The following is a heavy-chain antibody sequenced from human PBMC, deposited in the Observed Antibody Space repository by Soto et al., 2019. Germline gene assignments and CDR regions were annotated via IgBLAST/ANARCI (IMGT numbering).Heavy chain of an antibody. V-gene: IGHV3-53*01. J-gene: IGHJ6*02. D-gene: IGHD5-12*01. Sequence: EVQLVESGGGLIQPGGSLRLSCAASGLTVGSNYMTWVRQAPGKGLEWVANFYSGGSTYYADSVKGRFTISRDNSKNTLYLQMNSLRVEDTAVYFCARDRPGGGYVSGMDVWGQGTTVTVSS. CDR2: FYSGGST. CDR1: GLTVGSNY. CDR3: ARDRPGGGYVSGMDV.